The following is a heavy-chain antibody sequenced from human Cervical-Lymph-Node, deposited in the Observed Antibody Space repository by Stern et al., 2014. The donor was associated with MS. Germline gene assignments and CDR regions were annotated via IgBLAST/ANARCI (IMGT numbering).Heavy chain of an antibody. CDR1: GGSFINNV. V-gene: IGHV1-69*01. J-gene: IGHJ4*02. CDR2: IIPIFGTA. Sequence: VQLVESGAEVKKPGSSVKVSCQASGGSFINNVISWVRQAPGQGLEWMGGIIPIFGTALSAQNFRGRVTFTADQSPRTASMELSSLESDDTAFDFCGRAASTTSSYNFWGPGTLVTVSS. CDR3: GRAASTTSSYNF. D-gene: IGHD3-10*01.